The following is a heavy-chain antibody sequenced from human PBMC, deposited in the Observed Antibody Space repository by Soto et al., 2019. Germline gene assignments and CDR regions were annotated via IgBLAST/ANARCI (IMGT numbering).Heavy chain of an antibody. V-gene: IGHV4-34*01. CDR1: GGSFSGYY. D-gene: IGHD6-13*01. CDR3: ARVGQQLVRHYYYGMDV. Sequence: PSETLSLTCAVYGGSFSGYYWSWIRQPPGKGLEWIGEINHSGSTNYNPSLKSRVTISVDTSKNQFSLKLSSVTAADTAVYYCARVGQQLVRHYYYGMDVWGQGTTVTFSS. CDR2: INHSGST. J-gene: IGHJ6*02.